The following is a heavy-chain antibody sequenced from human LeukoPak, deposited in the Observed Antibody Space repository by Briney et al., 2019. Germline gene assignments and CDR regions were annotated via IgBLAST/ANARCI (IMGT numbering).Heavy chain of an antibody. CDR1: GGSISNYY. Sequence: SETLSLTCTVSGGSISNYYWSWIRQPPGKGLEWIGEINHSGSTNYNPSLKSRVTISVDTSKNQFSLKLSSVTAADTAVYYCARPKYYYDSSGYSPFDYWGQGTLVTVSS. CDR3: ARPKYYYDSSGYSPFDY. J-gene: IGHJ4*02. V-gene: IGHV4-34*01. D-gene: IGHD3-22*01. CDR2: INHSGST.